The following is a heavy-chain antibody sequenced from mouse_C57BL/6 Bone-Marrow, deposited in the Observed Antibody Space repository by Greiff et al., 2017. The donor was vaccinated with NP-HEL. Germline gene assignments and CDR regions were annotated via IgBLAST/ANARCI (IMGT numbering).Heavy chain of an antibody. V-gene: IGHV1-42*01. CDR1: GYSFTGYY. Sequence: VQLQQSGPELVKPGASVKISCKASGYSFTGYYMNWVKQSPEKSLEWIGEINPSTGGTTYNQKFKAKATLTVDKSSSTAYMQLKGLTSEDSAVYYCSRRVSDYGSSCGDYFDYWGQGTTLTVSS. D-gene: IGHD1-1*01. J-gene: IGHJ2*01. CDR3: SRRVSDYGSSCGDYFDY. CDR2: INPSTGGT.